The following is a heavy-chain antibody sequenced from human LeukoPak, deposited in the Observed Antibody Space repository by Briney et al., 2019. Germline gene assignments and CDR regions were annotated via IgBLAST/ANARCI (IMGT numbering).Heavy chain of an antibody. V-gene: IGHV1-2*02. CDR2: INPNSGGT. CDR3: AREPLKKSRRPFDP. CDR1: GYTFTGYY. J-gene: IGHJ5*02. Sequence: SVKVSCKASGYTFTGYYMHWVRQAPGQGLEWMGWINPNSGGTNYAQKFQGRVTMTRDTSISTAYMELSRLRSDDTAVYYCAREPLKKSRRPFDPWGQGTLVTVSS. D-gene: IGHD1-14*01.